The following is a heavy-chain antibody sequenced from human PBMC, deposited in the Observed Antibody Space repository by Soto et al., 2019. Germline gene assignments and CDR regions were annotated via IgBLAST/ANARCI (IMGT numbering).Heavy chain of an antibody. CDR1: GFSFSTFW. J-gene: IGHJ5*02. V-gene: IGHV3-7*01. CDR3: AREGSGWLWGWFDP. CDR2: IKEDGSDK. D-gene: IGHD6-19*01. Sequence: EMQLVQSGGGLVQPGGSLRLSCSASGFSFSTFWMSWVRQAPGKGLEWLASIKEDGSDKYYVDSVKGRFTISRDNAKNSLYLQMNSLRDEDTAVYYCAREGSGWLWGWFDPWGQGTLVTVSS.